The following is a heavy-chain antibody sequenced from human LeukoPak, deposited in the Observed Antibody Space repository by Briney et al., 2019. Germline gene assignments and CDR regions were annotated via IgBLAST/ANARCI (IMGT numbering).Heavy chain of an antibody. CDR2: ISWNSGSI. Sequence: GGSLRLSCAASGFRFEDYAMHWLRQAPGKGLEWVSGISWNSGSIGYADSVKGRFTISRDNAKNSLYLQMNSLRTEDTAFYYCTKDVFDFGGYFELWGRGTLVTVSS. V-gene: IGHV3-9*01. J-gene: IGHJ2*01. CDR1: GFRFEDYA. D-gene: IGHD3-16*01. CDR3: TKDVFDFGGYFEL.